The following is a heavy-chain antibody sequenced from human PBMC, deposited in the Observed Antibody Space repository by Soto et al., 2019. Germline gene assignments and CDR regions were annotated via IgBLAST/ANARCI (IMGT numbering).Heavy chain of an antibody. J-gene: IGHJ6*02. V-gene: IGHV2-5*01. D-gene: IGHD6-13*01. CDR1: GFSLITSGVG. CDR2: IYWNDDK. CDR3: AHSWGAAAGTYYYYGMDV. Sequence: QITLKESGPTLVKPTQTLTLTCTFSGFSLITSGVGVGWIRQPPGKALEWLAIIYWNDDKRYSPSLKSRLTITKDTSQNQVVLTMTNMDPVDTATYYCAHSWGAAAGTYYYYGMDVWGQGTTVTVSS.